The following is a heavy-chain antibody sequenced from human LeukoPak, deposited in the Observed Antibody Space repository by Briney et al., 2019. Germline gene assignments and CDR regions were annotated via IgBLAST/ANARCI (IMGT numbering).Heavy chain of an antibody. CDR3: ATESRDYVWGSYRSPDAFDI. J-gene: IGHJ3*02. V-gene: IGHV4-39*07. D-gene: IGHD3-16*02. Sequence: SETLSLTCTVSGGSISSSSYYWGWIRQPPGKGLEWIGSIYYSGSTYYNPSLKSRVTISVDTSKNQFSLKLSSVTAADTAVYYCATESRDYVWGSYRSPDAFDIWGQGTMVTVSS. CDR2: IYYSGST. CDR1: GGSISSSSYY.